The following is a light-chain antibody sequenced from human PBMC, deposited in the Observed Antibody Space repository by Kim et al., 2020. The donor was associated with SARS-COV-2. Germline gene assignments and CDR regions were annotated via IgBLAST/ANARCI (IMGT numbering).Light chain of an antibody. Sequence: GQRVTISWSGSSSNIASNTVNWYQQVPGTAPKLLIYNNDQRPSGVPDRFSGSKSGTSASLAINGLQSEDESDYYCAAWDDSLNGLLFGGGTQLTVL. CDR1: SSNIASNT. V-gene: IGLV1-44*01. CDR3: AAWDDSLNGLL. CDR2: NND. J-gene: IGLJ2*01.